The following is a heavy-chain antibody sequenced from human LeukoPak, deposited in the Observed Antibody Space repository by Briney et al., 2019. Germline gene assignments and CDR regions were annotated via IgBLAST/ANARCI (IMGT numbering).Heavy chain of an antibody. CDR2: INPNSGGT. J-gene: IGHJ4*02. Sequence: ASVKVSCKASGYTFTDYYMHWVRQAPGQGLEWMGWINPNSGGTNYAQKFQGRVTMTRDTSISTAYMELSRLTSDDTAVYYCARVRYRLAETYIDYWGQGTLVTVSS. D-gene: IGHD3-16*01. CDR1: GYTFTDYY. V-gene: IGHV1-2*02. CDR3: ARVRYRLAETYIDY.